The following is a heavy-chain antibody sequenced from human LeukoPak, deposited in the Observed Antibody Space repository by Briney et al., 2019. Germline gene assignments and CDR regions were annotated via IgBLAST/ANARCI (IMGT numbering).Heavy chain of an antibody. J-gene: IGHJ4*02. CDR1: GYSISSGYH. CDR3: ARTRYCSGTTCFSPELFDS. V-gene: IGHV4-38-2*01. CDR2: IYHSGNT. D-gene: IGHD2-2*01. Sequence: SETLSLTCAVSGYSISSGYHWGWIRQSPGKGLEWIGSIYHSGNTCYNPSLRSRVTISVDTSMNQFSLKLTSVTAADTAVYYCARTRYCSGTTCFSPELFDSWGQGTLVTVSS.